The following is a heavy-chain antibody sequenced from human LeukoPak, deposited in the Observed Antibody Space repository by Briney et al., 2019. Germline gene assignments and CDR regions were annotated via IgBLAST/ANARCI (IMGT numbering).Heavy chain of an antibody. CDR2: IYYSGST. Sequence: SETLSLTCTVSGGSISSSSYYWGWIRQPPGKGLEWIGSIYYSGSTYYNPSLKSRVTISVDTSKNQFSLKLSSVTAADTAVYYCARAITIFGVVRYMDVWGKGTTVTVSS. J-gene: IGHJ6*03. CDR3: ARAITIFGVVRYMDV. V-gene: IGHV4-39*07. CDR1: GGSISSSSYY. D-gene: IGHD3-3*01.